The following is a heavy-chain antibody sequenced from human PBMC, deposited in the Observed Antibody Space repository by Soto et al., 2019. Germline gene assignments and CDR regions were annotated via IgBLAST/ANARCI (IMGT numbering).Heavy chain of an antibody. CDR1: GNTVPNYA. V-gene: IGHV1-3*01. CDR2: INGGNGNT. Sequence: QVQLVQSGAELKKPGASVKVSCKASGNTVPNYAIHWVRQAPGQRLEWMGWINGGNGNTYYSEHFQCRVTFTRDASAGTVDMTLSSVTSEDTAIYYCARDDSGFSGSHSIDYFNYWGQGALVSDSS. D-gene: IGHD1-26*01. CDR3: ARDDSGFSGSHSIDYFNY. J-gene: IGHJ4*02.